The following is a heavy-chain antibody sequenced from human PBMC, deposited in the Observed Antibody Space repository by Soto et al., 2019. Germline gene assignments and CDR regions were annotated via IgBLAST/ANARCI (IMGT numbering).Heavy chain of an antibody. Sequence: QVQLVQSGAEVKKPGSSVKVSCRASGGTFSSYAVSWVRQAPGQGLEWMGVIIPLLNTPKYVEKFQGRVTITAAASATTAYLELSSLTSEDTAVYYCARESSSPNYYYYGMDVWGQGTTVTVSS. CDR2: IIPLLNTP. CDR1: GGTFSSYA. J-gene: IGHJ6*02. V-gene: IGHV1-69*01. D-gene: IGHD6-6*01. CDR3: ARESSSPNYYYYGMDV.